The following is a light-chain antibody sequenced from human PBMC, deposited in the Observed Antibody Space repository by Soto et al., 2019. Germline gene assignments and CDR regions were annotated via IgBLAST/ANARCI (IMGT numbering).Light chain of an antibody. J-gene: IGKJ5*01. Sequence: DIQMTQSPSSLSASIGDIFTITGGASQNICSFLNWYQQKPGEAPRLLVYSAFRIQSGVPSRFNASGSGTDFTLSISSLQPEDFSTYYCQQGSTTPITFGLGTRLEIK. CDR1: QNICSF. CDR3: QQGSTTPIT. V-gene: IGKV1-39*01. CDR2: SAF.